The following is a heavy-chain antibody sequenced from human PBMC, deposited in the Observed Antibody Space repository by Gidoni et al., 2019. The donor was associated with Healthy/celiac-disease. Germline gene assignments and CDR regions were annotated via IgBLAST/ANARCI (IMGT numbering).Heavy chain of an antibody. Sequence: EVQLVQSGAEVKKPGESRKISCKGSGYSFTSYWTGWVRQLPGKGLEWMGIIYPGVSDTRYSPSFQGQVTISADKSISTAYLQWSSLKASDTAMYYCARRHYYDSSGYFIFAFDIWGQGTMVTVSS. CDR3: ARRHYYDSSGYFIFAFDI. CDR2: IYPGVSDT. V-gene: IGHV5-51*03. J-gene: IGHJ3*02. D-gene: IGHD3-22*01. CDR1: GYSFTSYW.